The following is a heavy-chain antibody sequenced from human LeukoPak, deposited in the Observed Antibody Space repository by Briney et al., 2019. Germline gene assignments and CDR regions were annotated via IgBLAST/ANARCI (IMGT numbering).Heavy chain of an antibody. Sequence: PSETLSLTCAVYGGSFSGYYWSRIRQPPGKGLEWIGEINHSGSTNYNPSLKSRVTISVDTSKNQFSLKLSSVTAADTAVYYCARGRSSGYYYVSASRWYFDLWGRGTLVTVSS. J-gene: IGHJ2*01. CDR2: INHSGST. CDR1: GGSFSGYY. V-gene: IGHV4-34*01. CDR3: ARGRSSGYYYVSASRWYFDL. D-gene: IGHD3-22*01.